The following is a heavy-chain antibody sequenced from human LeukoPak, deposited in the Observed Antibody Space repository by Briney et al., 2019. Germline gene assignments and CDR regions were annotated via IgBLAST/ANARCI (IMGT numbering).Heavy chain of an antibody. J-gene: IGHJ6*03. CDR1: GGSFSGYY. CDR3: ARGVPTGKYYYYYYYMDV. Sequence: PSETLSLTCAVYGGSFSGYYRSWIRQPPGKGLEWIGEINHSGSTNYNPSLKSRVTISVDTSKNQFSLKLSSVTAADTAVYYCARGVPTGKYYYYYYYMDVWGKGTTVTVSS. CDR2: INHSGST. V-gene: IGHV4-34*01. D-gene: IGHD1-1*01.